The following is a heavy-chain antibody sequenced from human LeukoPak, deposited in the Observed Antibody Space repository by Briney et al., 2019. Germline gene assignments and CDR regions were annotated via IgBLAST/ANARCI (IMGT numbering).Heavy chain of an antibody. CDR2: ISGSGGNT. CDR1: GFTFSSYA. CDR3: ARGGWLGKPQRVDY. D-gene: IGHD6-19*01. Sequence: GGSLRLSCAASGFTFSSYAMSWVRQAPGKGLEWVSIISGSGGNTYNADSVKGRFAISRDNSKNTLYLQMNSLRAEDTAVYYCARGGWLGKPQRVDYWGQGTLITVSS. V-gene: IGHV3-23*01. J-gene: IGHJ4*02.